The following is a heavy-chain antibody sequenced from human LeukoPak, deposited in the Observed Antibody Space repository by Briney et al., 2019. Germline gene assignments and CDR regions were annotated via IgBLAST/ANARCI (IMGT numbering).Heavy chain of an antibody. CDR3: ARDTDDWSHIDLTYFDY. Sequence: GGSLRLSCAASGFTFSSYSMNWVRQAPGKGLEWVSSISSSSSYIYYADSVKGRFTISRDNAKNSLYLQMNSLRAEDTAVYYCARDTDDWSHIDLTYFDYWGQGTLVTVSS. J-gene: IGHJ4*02. D-gene: IGHD3-9*01. CDR1: GFTFSSYS. V-gene: IGHV3-21*01. CDR2: ISSSSSYI.